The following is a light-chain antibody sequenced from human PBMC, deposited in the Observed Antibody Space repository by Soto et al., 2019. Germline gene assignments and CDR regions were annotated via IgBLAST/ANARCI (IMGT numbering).Light chain of an antibody. J-gene: IGKJ1*01. CDR3: QQYSTYWT. V-gene: IGKV1-5*01. CDR2: EAT. CDR1: QSISTW. Sequence: TQSPATLSLSPGERATLSCRASQSISTWLAWYQQKPGKAPKLLIFEATTLETGVPSRFSGSGSGTDFTLTITSLQPDDLATYYCQQYSTYWTFGQGTKVEVK.